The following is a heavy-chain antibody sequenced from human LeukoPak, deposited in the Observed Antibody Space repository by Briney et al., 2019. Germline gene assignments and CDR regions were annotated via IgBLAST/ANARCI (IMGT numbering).Heavy chain of an antibody. D-gene: IGHD6-6*01. Sequence: GGSLRLSCAASGFTSSSYAMSWVRQAPGKGLEWVSAISGSGGSTYYADSVKGRFTISRDNSKNTLYLQMNSLRAEDTAVYYCAKPHISSSTLFDYWGQGTLVTVSS. J-gene: IGHJ4*02. V-gene: IGHV3-23*01. CDR1: GFTSSSYA. CDR3: AKPHISSSTLFDY. CDR2: ISGSGGST.